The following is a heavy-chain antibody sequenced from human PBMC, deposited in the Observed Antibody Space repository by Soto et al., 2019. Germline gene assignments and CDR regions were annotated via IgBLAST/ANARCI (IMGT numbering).Heavy chain of an antibody. V-gene: IGHV1-69*06. CDR1: GARLTSYG. D-gene: IGHD2-15*01. J-gene: IGHJ3*02. CDR3: ARGGALDIVVLVAAKVDAFHI. Sequence: SVNRSWKACGARLTSYGFSFVRQALRKGLEWMGGIIPIFGTANYAQKFQGRVTITADKSTSTAYMELSSLRSEDTAVYYCARGGALDIVVLVAAKVDAFHIWG. CDR2: IIPIFGTA.